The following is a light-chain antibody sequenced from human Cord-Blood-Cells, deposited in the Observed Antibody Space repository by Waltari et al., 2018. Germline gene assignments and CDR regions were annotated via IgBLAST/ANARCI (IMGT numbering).Light chain of an antibody. J-gene: IGKJ1*01. Sequence: DIQMTQSPSSLSASVGDRVTITCRASQSISSYLNWYQQKPGKAPKLLIYAASSLQSGVPSRFSGSGSATDITLTISSLQPEDFANYYCQQSYSTPWTFGQGTKVEIK. CDR3: QQSYSTPWT. CDR1: QSISSY. CDR2: AAS. V-gene: IGKV1-39*01.